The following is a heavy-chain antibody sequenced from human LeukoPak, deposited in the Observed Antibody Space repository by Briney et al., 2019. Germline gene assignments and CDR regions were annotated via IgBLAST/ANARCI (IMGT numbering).Heavy chain of an antibody. CDR3: MGRFFGVVAVRDY. J-gene: IGHJ4*01. CDR1: GGSISSYY. CDR2: IYYSGST. Sequence: PSETLSLTCTVSGGSISSYYWSWIRQPPGKGLEWIGYIYYSGSTNYNPSLKSRVTISVDTSKNQFSLKLSSVTAADTAVYYCMGRFFGVVAVRDYWGQGTLVTVSS. D-gene: IGHD3-3*01. V-gene: IGHV4-59*12.